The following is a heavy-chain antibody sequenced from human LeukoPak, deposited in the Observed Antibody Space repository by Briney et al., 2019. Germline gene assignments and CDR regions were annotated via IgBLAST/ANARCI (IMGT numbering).Heavy chain of an antibody. CDR1: GYTLTELS. CDR2: FDPEDGET. Sequence: GASVKVSCKVSGYTLTELSMHWVRQAPGKGLEWMGGFDPEDGETIYAQKFQGRVTMTEDTSTDTAYMELSSLRSEDTAVYYCARGTAMAISNWFDPWGQGTLVTVSS. CDR3: ARGTAMAISNWFDP. V-gene: IGHV1-24*01. D-gene: IGHD5-18*01. J-gene: IGHJ5*02.